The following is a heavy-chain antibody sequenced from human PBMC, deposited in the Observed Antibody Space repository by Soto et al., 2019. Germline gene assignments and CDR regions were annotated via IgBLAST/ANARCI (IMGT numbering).Heavy chain of an antibody. J-gene: IGHJ4*02. CDR1: GFTVSSNY. Sequence: PGGSLRLSCAASGFTVSSNYMSWVRQAPGKGLEWVSVIYSGGSTYYADSVKGRFTISRDNSKNTLYPQMNSLRAEDTAVYYCARAGSGYYGGDSYRGQGTLVTVSS. CDR3: ARAGSGYYGGDSY. V-gene: IGHV3-53*01. CDR2: IYSGGST. D-gene: IGHD3-22*01.